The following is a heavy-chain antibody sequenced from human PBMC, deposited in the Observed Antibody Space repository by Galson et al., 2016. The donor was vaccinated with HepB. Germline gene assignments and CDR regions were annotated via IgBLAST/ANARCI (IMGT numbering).Heavy chain of an antibody. CDR3: VTAVNRYLYYYNGMDV. CDR2: IKSKTDGGTT. J-gene: IGHJ6*02. D-gene: IGHD1-1*01. Sequence: SLRLSCAASGFSFSNAWMNWVRQAPGKELEWVGRIKSKTDGGTTDYVAPVKGRFTISRDDSKNTLFLQMNSLKTEDTAVYYRVTAVNRYLYYYNGMDVWGQGTTVTVSS. CDR1: GFSFSNAW. V-gene: IGHV3-15*07.